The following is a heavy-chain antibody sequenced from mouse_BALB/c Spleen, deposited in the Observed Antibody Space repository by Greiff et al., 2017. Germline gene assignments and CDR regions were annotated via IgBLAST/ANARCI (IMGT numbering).Heavy chain of an antibody. CDR1: GYTFTSYV. CDR2: INPYNDGT. J-gene: IGHJ2*01. CDR3: ARIDYEGHFDY. D-gene: IGHD2-4*01. V-gene: IGHV1-14*01. Sequence: VQLKESGPELVKPGASVKMSCKASGYTFTSYVMHWVKQKPGQGLEWIGYINPYNDGTKYNEKFKGKATLTSDKSSSTAYMELSSLTSEDSAVYYCARIDYEGHFDYWGQGTTLTVSS.